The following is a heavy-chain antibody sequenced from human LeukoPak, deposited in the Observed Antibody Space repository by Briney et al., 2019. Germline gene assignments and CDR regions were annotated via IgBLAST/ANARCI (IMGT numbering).Heavy chain of an antibody. J-gene: IGHJ4*02. CDR2: ISTYNDNT. CDR3: ARDYDGTGYQRF. CDR1: GYAYTTYG. D-gene: IGHD3-22*01. V-gene: IGHV1-18*01. Sequence: GASVKVSCNASGYAYTTYGISWVRQAPGQGPEWVGWISTYNDNTKYAQSLQGRVTMTTDTSTRTAYMELRSLTSDDTAVYYCARDYDGTGYQRFWGQGTLVTVSS.